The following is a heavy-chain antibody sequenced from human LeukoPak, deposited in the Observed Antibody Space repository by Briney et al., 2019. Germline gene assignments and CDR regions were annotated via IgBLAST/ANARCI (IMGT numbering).Heavy chain of an antibody. V-gene: IGHV1-2*02. Sequence: ASVKVSCKASGYTFTDYYMHWVRQAPGQGLEWMGWINPNSRGTDSAQKFQGRFSMTRDTSISTAYMELSRLRSDDTAVYYCARDHYYGSGSYLKDDYWGQGTLVTVSS. D-gene: IGHD3-10*01. J-gene: IGHJ4*02. CDR1: GYTFTDYY. CDR2: INPNSRGT. CDR3: ARDHYYGSGSYLKDDY.